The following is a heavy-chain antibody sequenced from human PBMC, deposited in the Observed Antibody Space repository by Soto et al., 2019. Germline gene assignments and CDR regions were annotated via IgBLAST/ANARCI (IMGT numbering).Heavy chain of an antibody. CDR2: ISYTGNT. J-gene: IGHJ4*02. CDR1: GGSVSINGYY. Sequence: QVRLQESGPGLVKPSETLSLTCGVSGGSVSINGYYWSWIRRPPGKGLEWIGYISYTGNTNYNPSLQSRVTISADTSKNHFSLNLNSVTAADTAVYYCARDSEYCSSTRCYWNFDYWGQGILVTVSS. V-gene: IGHV4-61*03. CDR3: ARDSEYCSSTRCYWNFDY. D-gene: IGHD2-2*01.